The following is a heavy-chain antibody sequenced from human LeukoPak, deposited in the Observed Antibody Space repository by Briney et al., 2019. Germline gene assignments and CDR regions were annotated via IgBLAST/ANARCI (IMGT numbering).Heavy chain of an antibody. CDR3: AKPKVSGLEKNDY. D-gene: IGHD6-19*01. J-gene: IGHJ4*02. CDR2: ISGRGGST. V-gene: IGHV3-23*01. Sequence: GRSLRLSCEASGLAFSRHSMSCVRHAPGKGLEWVSAISGRGGSTYYADSVKGRFTISRDNSKNTLYLEMNSLRAEDTAVYYCAKPKVSGLEKNDYWGPGTLVTASS. CDR1: GLAFSRHS.